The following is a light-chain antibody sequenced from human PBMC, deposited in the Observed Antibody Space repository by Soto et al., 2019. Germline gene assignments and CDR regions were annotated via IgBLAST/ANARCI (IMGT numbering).Light chain of an antibody. V-gene: IGKV3-20*01. J-gene: IGKJ4*01. CDR1: QSVSSSY. CDR3: QQYGSSLLT. Sequence: EIVLTQSPGTLSLSPGERATLSCRASQSVSSSYLAWYQQKPGQAPRLLIYGASSSATGIPDRFSGSGSGTDFTLTISRLGPEDFAVYYCQQYGSSLLTFGGGTKVEIK. CDR2: GAS.